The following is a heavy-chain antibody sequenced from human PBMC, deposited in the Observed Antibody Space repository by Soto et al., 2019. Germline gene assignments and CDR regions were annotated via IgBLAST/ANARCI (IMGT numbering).Heavy chain of an antibody. D-gene: IGHD3-16*01. CDR2: IKEDGSEA. V-gene: IGHV3-7*05. CDR1: GFTFSTYW. J-gene: IGHJ6*02. CDR3: ARDWGAPGRGSALGYYYHFGMDV. Sequence: EVQLVESGGGLVQPGGSLRLSCAASGFTFSTYWMNWVRQAPGKGLEWVANIKEDGSEAYYVDSVKGRFTISRDNAKNSLYLDMNSLRGEDTAVYYCARDWGAPGRGSALGYYYHFGMDVWGQGPTLTVPS.